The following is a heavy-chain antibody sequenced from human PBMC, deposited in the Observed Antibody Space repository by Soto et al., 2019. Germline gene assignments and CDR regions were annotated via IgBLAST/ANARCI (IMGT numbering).Heavy chain of an antibody. CDR3: ARDLRGSPQY. Sequence: GGSLRLSCAAAGFTFRSYWRNWVRQAPGKGLVWVSLINPDGSTTTYADSVKGRFTISRDNAKNTVYLQMNSLRADDTAVYYCARDLRGSPQYWGQGTLVTVSS. J-gene: IGHJ4*02. CDR2: INPDGSTT. CDR1: GFTFRSYW. V-gene: IGHV3-74*01. D-gene: IGHD1-26*01.